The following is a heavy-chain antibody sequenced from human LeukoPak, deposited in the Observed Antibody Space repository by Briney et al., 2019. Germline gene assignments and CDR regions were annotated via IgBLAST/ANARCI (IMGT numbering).Heavy chain of an antibody. D-gene: IGHD3-22*01. CDR2: IYSGGST. V-gene: IGHV3-53*01. CDR3: ASFYDSHAFDI. CDR1: GFTVSSNY. J-gene: IGHJ3*02. Sequence: GGSLRLSCAASGFTVSSNYMSWVRQAPGKGLEWVSVIYSGGSTYYADSVKGRFTISRDNSKNTLYLQMNSLRAEDTAVYYCASFYDSHAFDIWGQGTMVTVSS.